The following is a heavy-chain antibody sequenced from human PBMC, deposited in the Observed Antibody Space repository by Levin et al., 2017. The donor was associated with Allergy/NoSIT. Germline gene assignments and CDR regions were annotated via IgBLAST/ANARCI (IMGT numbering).Heavy chain of an antibody. CDR2: INPSGGST. V-gene: IGHV1-46*01. CDR3: ARPSLDTAMATALGY. Sequence: GESLKISCQASGYTFTSYYMHWVRQAPGQGLEWMGIINPSGGSTSYAQKFQGRVTMTRDTSTSTVYMELSSLRSEDTAVYYCARPSLDTAMATALGYWGQGTLVTVSS. D-gene: IGHD5-18*01. CDR1: GYTFTSYY. J-gene: IGHJ4*02.